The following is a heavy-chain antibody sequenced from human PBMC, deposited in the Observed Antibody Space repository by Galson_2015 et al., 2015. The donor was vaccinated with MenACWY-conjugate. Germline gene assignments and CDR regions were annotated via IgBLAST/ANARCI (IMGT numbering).Heavy chain of an antibody. CDR1: GFTFSSYS. V-gene: IGHV3-21*01. CDR2: ISSSSSYI. CDR3: ARRAEDAGSVEYYFDY. Sequence: SLRLSCAASGFTFSSYSMNWVRQAPGKGLEWVSSISSSSSYIYYADSVKGRFTISRDNAKNSLYLQMNSLRAEDTAVYYCARRAEDAGSVEYYFDYWGQGTLVTVSS. D-gene: IGHD3-10*01. J-gene: IGHJ4*02.